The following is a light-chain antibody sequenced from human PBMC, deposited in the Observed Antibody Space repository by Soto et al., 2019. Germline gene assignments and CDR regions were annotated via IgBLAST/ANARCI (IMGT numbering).Light chain of an antibody. CDR3: QQRKYWPPLT. J-gene: IGKJ4*01. CDR1: HSVDIY. CDR2: DAS. Sequence: EVVLTQSPVTLALSXGDGATLSCRTSHSVDIYLAWYQQKPGQAPRLLIYDASNRATGIPARFSGSGSGTDFTLTISSLEPEDFAVYYCQQRKYWPPLTFGGGTKVELK. V-gene: IGKV3-11*01.